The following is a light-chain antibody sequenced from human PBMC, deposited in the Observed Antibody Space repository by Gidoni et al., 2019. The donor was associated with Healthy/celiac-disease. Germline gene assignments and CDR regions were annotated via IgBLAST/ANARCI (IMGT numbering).Light chain of an antibody. Sequence: DIVITQAPRSLSITSGQPASISCKSSQSLLHSDGKTNLYWYQQKQGEQPQSLIYDVSNRLSRGPDRFSSGGSGTDVTLQISRVEAEDVGVDYCRQSIQSPRVTFGGGTKVEIK. J-gene: IGKJ4*01. CDR1: QSLLHSDGKTN. CDR2: DVS. V-gene: IGKV2D-29*01. CDR3: RQSIQSPRVT.